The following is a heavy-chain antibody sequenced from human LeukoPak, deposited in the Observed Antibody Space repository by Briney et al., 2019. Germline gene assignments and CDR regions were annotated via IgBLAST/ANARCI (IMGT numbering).Heavy chain of an antibody. CDR3: ARHAGGSSSPFDY. D-gene: IGHD6-13*01. V-gene: IGHV4-59*08. CDR1: GASISSYY. CDR2: IYYSGST. Sequence: SETLSLTCTVSGASISSYYWSWIRQPPGKGLEWIGYIYYSGSTYYNPSLKSRVTISVDTSKNQFSLKLSSVTAADTAVYYCARHAGGSSSPFDYWGQGTLVTVSS. J-gene: IGHJ4*02.